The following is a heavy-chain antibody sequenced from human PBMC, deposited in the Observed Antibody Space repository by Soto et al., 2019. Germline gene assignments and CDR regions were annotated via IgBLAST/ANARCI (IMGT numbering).Heavy chain of an antibody. J-gene: IGHJ4*02. CDR3: ARAGSYSGSYSDY. V-gene: IGHV4-34*01. D-gene: IGHD1-26*01. Sequence: QVQLQQWGAGLLKPSETLSLTCAVYGGSFSGYYWSWIRQPPGKGLEWIGEINHSGSTNYNPSLKSRITISVDTDKNQFSLKLSSVTAADTAVYYCARAGSYSGSYSDYWGQGTLVTVST. CDR2: INHSGST. CDR1: GGSFSGYY.